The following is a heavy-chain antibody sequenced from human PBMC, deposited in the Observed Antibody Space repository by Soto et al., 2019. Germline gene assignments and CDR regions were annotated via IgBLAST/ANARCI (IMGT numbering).Heavy chain of an antibody. V-gene: IGHV3-15*01. CDR2: IKKNADGGTT. CDR3: TTNPVGYRYFDY. CDR1: GFTVSNAW. Sequence: GGSLRLSCAASGFTVSNAWMSWVRQAPGKGLELVGRIKKNADGGTTDYAAPVEGRFTISRDDSKNTLFLQMNSLRPEDIAVYYCTTNPVGYRYFDYWGQGT. J-gene: IGHJ4*02. D-gene: IGHD5-18*01.